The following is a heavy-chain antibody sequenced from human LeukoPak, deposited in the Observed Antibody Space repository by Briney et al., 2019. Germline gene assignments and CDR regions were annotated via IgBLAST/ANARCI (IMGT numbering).Heavy chain of an antibody. CDR1: GYTFTGYY. J-gene: IGHJ5*02. CDR3: ARGASGVYTVTTSWFDP. CDR2: INPNRGGT. D-gene: IGHD4-17*01. Sequence: ASVKVSCKASGYTFTGYYMHWVRQAPGQGLERMGWINPNRGGTSYAQKFQGRVTMTRDTSISTAYMELSRLRSDDTAVYYCARGASGVYTVTTSWFDPWGQGTLVTVSS. V-gene: IGHV1-2*02.